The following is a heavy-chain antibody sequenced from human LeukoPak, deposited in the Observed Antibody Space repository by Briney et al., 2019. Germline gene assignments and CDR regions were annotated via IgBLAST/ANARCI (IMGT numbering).Heavy chain of an antibody. CDR3: ARAHVSERGSFDY. J-gene: IGHJ4*02. V-gene: IGHV1-69*02. CDR2: IIPILGIA. CDR1: GGTFSSYT. Sequence: SVKVSCKASGGTFSSYTISWVRQAPGQGLEWMGRIIPILGIANYAQKFQGGVTITADKSTSTAYMELSSLRSEDTAVYYCARAHVSERGSFDYWGQGPLVTVSS. D-gene: IGHD3-16*01.